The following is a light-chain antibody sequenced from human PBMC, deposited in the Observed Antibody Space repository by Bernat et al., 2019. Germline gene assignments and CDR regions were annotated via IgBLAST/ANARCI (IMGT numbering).Light chain of an antibody. CDR2: EVN. J-gene: IGLJ3*02. CDR3: CSYACSSTLV. Sequence: QSALTQPASVSGSPGQSITISCTGTSNDVGKYNLVSWYQQYPGKAPQVMIFEVNKRPSGVSIRFSGSKSGNTASLTISGLQAEDEADYHCCSYACSSTLVFGGGTKLTVL. CDR1: SNDVGKYNL. V-gene: IGLV2-23*02.